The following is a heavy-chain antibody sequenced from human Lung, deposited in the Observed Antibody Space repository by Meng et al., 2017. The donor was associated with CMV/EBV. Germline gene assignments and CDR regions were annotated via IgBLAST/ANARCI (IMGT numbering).Heavy chain of an antibody. J-gene: IGHJ6*02. CDR3: ARDYYDSGAYYYTEEYYHGLDV. Sequence: RTLSLTCXISGDSVSSNSAAWNWIRQSPSRGLEWLGRTYYRSKWYDDYAMAVKSRITINPDTSKNQFSLQLNSVTPEDTAVYYCARDYYDSGAYYYTEEYYHGLDVWGQGTTVTVSS. V-gene: IGHV6-1*01. CDR1: GDSVSSNSAA. D-gene: IGHD3-22*01. CDR2: TYYRSKWYD.